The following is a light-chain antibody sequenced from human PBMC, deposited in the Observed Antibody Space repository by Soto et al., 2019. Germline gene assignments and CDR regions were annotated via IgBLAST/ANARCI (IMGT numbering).Light chain of an antibody. V-gene: IGKV3-15*01. CDR2: GAS. CDR3: QQYNNSPSLT. Sequence: EIVMTQSPATLSVSPGERATLSCRASQSVSNNLAWYQQKPGQAPRLLIYGASTRATGIPARFSGSGSGTEFTLTISSLQSEDFAVYYCQQYNNSPSLTFGQGTRLEIK. J-gene: IGKJ5*01. CDR1: QSVSNN.